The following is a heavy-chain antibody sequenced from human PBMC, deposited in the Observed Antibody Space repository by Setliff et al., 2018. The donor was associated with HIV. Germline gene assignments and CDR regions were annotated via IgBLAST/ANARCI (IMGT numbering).Heavy chain of an antibody. CDR1: GGSISSYY. CDR2: IYTSGST. CDR3: ARGLSFYDPGGFDY. Sequence: SETLSLTCTVSGGSISSYYWSWIRQPPGKGLEWIGYIYTSGSTNYNPSLKSRVTISVDTSKNQFSLKLSSVTAADTAVYYCARGLSFYDPGGFDYWGQGTLVTVSS. J-gene: IGHJ4*02. D-gene: IGHD3-22*01. V-gene: IGHV4-4*09.